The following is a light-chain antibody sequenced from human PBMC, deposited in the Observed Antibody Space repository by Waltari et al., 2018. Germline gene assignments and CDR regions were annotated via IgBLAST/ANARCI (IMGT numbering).Light chain of an antibody. CDR3: SLYMGSGIWV. Sequence: QTVVTQEPSLSVSPGGTVTLTCALRSGSLSRTSYATWYQQTPGQAPRTLVYKGSSRSYGVSDRFSGAVLGNKAALTITGAQADDESYYYCSLYMGSGIWVFGGGTKLTVL. CDR2: KGS. CDR1: SGSLSRTSY. J-gene: IGLJ3*02. V-gene: IGLV8-61*01.